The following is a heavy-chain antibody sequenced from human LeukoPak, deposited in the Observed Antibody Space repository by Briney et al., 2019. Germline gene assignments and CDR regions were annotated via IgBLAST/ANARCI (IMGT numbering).Heavy chain of an antibody. V-gene: IGHV3-23*01. D-gene: IGHD1-26*01. CDR1: GFTFSSYA. J-gene: IGHJ4*02. Sequence: GGSLRLSCAASGFTFSSYAMSWVRQAPGKGLEWVSALSGSGGSTYYADSVKGRFIISRDNSKNTLYLQMNSLRAEDTAVYYCAKRVGPTTYFDYWGQGTLVTASP. CDR3: AKRVGPTTYFDY. CDR2: LSGSGGST.